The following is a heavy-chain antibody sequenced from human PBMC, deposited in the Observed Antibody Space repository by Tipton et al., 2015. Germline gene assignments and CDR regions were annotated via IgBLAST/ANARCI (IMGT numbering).Heavy chain of an antibody. CDR3: ARDLEHGMDV. CDR2: ISHSGNT. V-gene: IGHV4-38-2*02. Sequence: TLSLTCDVSGYSISSGYYWSWIRQPPGKGLEWIGSISHSGNTYYNPSLKSRVAISVDTSKNQFSLTLKSVTAADTAVYYCARDLEHGMDVWGQGTTVTVSS. CDR1: GYSISSGYY. J-gene: IGHJ6*02. D-gene: IGHD5-24*01.